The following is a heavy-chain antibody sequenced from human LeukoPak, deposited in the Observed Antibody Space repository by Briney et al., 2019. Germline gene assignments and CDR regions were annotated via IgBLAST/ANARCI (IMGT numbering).Heavy chain of an antibody. D-gene: IGHD3-16*01. J-gene: IGHJ3*02. CDR2: INPNSGVT. CDR1: GYTFTDHY. V-gene: IGHV1-2*02. Sequence: ASVKVSCKASGYTFTDHYLHWVRQAPGQGLEWMGKINPNSGVTNFAQKFQGRVTMTGDTSVSTAYMVLRRLRSDDSAVYYCARGLKAFDIWGQGTKVIVSS. CDR3: ARGLKAFDI.